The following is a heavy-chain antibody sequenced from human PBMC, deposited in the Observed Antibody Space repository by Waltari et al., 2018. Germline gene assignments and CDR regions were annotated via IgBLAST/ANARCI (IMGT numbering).Heavy chain of an antibody. CDR3: GRCPRRDPLCD. CDR2: IAQDASEN. CDR1: GLTFSNYW. J-gene: IGHJ4*02. Sequence: EVQLVESGGGLVQPGGSLRPSCAASGLTFSNYWRSWVRQPPGKGLEWVANIAQDASENYYVGSVKGRFTISRDNAKNFLYLQMNSLRAEDTAVYYCGRCPRRDPLCDWGQGTLVSVSS. V-gene: IGHV3-7*04.